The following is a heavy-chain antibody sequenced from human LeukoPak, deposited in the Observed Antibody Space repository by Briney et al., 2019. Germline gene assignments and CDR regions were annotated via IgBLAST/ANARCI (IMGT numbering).Heavy chain of an antibody. Sequence: SVKVSCKASGGTFSSYAISWVRQAPGQGLEWMGGIIPIFGTANYAQKFQGRVTITADESTSTDYMELSSLRSEDTAVYYCARESVNFSSRWSFHYWRQGPLVTVPS. CDR1: GGTFSSYA. V-gene: IGHV1-69*13. CDR2: IIPIFGTA. D-gene: IGHD6-19*01. CDR3: ARESVNFSSRWSFHY. J-gene: IGHJ4*02.